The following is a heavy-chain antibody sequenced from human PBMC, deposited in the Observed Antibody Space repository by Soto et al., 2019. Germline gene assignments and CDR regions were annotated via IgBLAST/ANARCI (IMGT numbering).Heavy chain of an antibody. CDR1: GGTFSSYA. V-gene: IGHV1-69*13. CDR2: IIPIFGTA. J-gene: IGHJ6*02. Sequence: ASVKVSCKASGGTFSSYAISWVRQAPGQGLEWMGGIIPIFGTANYAQKFQGRVTITADESTSTAYMELSSLRSEDTAVYYCAAKDSSSSVYYYGMDVWGQGTTVTVSS. D-gene: IGHD6-6*01. CDR3: AAKDSSSSVYYYGMDV.